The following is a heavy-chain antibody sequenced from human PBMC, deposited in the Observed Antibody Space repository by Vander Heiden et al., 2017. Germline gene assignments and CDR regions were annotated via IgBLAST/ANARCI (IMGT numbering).Heavy chain of an antibody. Sequence: EVQLLESGGGLVQPGGSLRLSCARSGFTCSSYASGGVRQAPGKGLGWVSVISGSGGSTYSADSVKGRFTISRDNSKNTLYLQMNSLRAEDTAVYYCANRRLPAIDHWGQGTLVTVSS. CDR3: ANRRLPAIDH. V-gene: IGHV3-23*01. J-gene: IGHJ5*02. CDR1: GFTCSSYA. D-gene: IGHD2-2*01. CDR2: ISGSGGST.